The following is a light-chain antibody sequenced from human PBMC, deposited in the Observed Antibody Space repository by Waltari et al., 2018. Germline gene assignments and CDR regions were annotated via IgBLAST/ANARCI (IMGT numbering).Light chain of an antibody. CDR2: YND. CDR1: SSNIGSNS. V-gene: IGLV1-47*02. J-gene: IGLJ6*01. Sequence: QSVLTQPPSASEAARKSVTISCSGSSSNIGSNSVSWYQQVPGTAPKLLIFYNDHRGSGVSARFSGSKSGTSASLAISGLQTEDEADYYCAAWDDSLSGHVFGSGTKLTVL. CDR3: AAWDDSLSGHV.